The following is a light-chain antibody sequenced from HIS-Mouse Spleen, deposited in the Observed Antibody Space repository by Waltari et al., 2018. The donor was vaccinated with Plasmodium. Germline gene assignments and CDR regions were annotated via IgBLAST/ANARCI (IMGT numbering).Light chain of an antibody. CDR1: QSVSSSY. J-gene: IGKJ1*01. CDR2: GTS. CDR3: QQYGSSGT. V-gene: IGKV3-20*01. Sequence: EIVLTQSPGTLSLSPGERATLPCRASQSVSSSYLAWYQQKPGQAPRLLIYGTSSRAPGIPDRFSGSGSGTDFTLTISRLEPEDFAVYYCQQYGSSGTFGQGTKVEIK.